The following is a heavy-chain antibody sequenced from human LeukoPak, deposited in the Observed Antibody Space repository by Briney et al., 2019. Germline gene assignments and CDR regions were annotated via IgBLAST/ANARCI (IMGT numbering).Heavy chain of an antibody. V-gene: IGHV3-66*01. CDR2: IYSGGST. D-gene: IGHD6-13*01. J-gene: IGHJ4*02. CDR1: GFTVSSNY. Sequence: GGSLRLSCAASGFTVSSNYMSWVRQAPGKGLEWVSVIYSGGSTYYADSVKGRFTISRDNSKNTLYLQMNSLRAEDTAVYYCANPAAAGLFDYWGQGTLVTVSS. CDR3: ANPAAAGLFDY.